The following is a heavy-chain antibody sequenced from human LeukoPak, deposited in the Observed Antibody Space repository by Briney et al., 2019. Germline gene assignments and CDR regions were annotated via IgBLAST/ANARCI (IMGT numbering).Heavy chain of an antibody. V-gene: IGHV1-24*01. CDR3: ARALGSGKEEDV. Sequence: GASVKVSCKVSGYTLTELSMHWVRQAPGKGLEWMGGFDPEDGETIYAQKFQGRVTITADKSTSTAYMELSSLRSEDTAVYYCARALGSGKEEDVWGQGTTVTVSS. D-gene: IGHD3-10*01. CDR1: GYTLTELS. CDR2: FDPEDGET. J-gene: IGHJ6*02.